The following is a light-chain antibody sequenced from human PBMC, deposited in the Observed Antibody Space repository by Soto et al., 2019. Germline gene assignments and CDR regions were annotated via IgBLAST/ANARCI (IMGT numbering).Light chain of an antibody. Sequence: QSVLTQPPSASGTPGQTVTISRSGSNSDIGSHSVDWYQQFPGTTPRLLINSNDQRPSGVPDRFSGSKSGTSASLAISGLQSEDEADYYCATWADSVNGVVFGGGTQLTVL. J-gene: IGLJ2*01. CDR3: ATWADSVNGVV. CDR1: NSDIGSHS. V-gene: IGLV1-44*01. CDR2: SND.